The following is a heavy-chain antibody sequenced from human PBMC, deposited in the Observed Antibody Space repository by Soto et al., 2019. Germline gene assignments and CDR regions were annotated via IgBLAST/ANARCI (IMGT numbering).Heavy chain of an antibody. CDR3: AKHPFNPLVTPYWYFDV. J-gene: IGHJ2*01. CDR2: FYYSGKT. D-gene: IGHD3-16*02. V-gene: IGHV4-39*01. CDR1: GDSISRSANY. Sequence: QLQLQESGPGLVKASETLSLTCSVSGDSISRSANYWGWVRHSPGRGLEWIGSFYYSGKTCFNQSLRRRVSFSADTSKNQLSLRLTSVTAADTARYFCAKHPFNPLVTPYWYFDVWGRGTLVTVST.